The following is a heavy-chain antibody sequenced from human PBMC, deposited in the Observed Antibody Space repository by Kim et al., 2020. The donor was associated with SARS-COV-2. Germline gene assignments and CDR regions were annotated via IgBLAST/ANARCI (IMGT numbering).Heavy chain of an antibody. V-gene: IGHV4-34*01. J-gene: IGHJ5*02. CDR3: ARGTLVVVAATRPPNWFDP. CDR1: GGSFSGYY. D-gene: IGHD2-15*01. CDR2: INHSGST. Sequence: SETLSLTCAVYGGSFSGYYWSWIRQPPGKGLEWIGEINHSGSTNYNPSLKSRVTISVDTSKNQFSLKLSSVTAADTAVYYCARGTLVVVAATRPPNWFDPWGQGTLVTVSS.